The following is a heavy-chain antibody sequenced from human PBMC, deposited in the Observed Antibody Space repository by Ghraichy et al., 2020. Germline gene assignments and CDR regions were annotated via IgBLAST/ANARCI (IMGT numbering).Heavy chain of an antibody. CDR3: ARDWDGRNYYFDY. J-gene: IGHJ4*02. D-gene: IGHD1-26*01. CDR2: IYFSGST. Sequence: SETLSLTCSVSGGSISDYFWSWIRQPPGKGLEWIGHIYFSGSTYYNPSLKSRVTISMDTSKNQFSLKLNSVTAADTAVYYCARDWDGRNYYFDYWVQGTLVTVSS. V-gene: IGHV4-59*01. CDR1: GGSISDYF.